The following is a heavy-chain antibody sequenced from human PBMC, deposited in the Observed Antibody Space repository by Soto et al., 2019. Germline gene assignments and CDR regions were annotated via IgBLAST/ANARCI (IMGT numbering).Heavy chain of an antibody. Sequence: SETLSLTCTVAGGSSSSYYWSLIRQHPGKGLEWIGYIYYSGSTNYNPSLKSRVTISVDTSKNQFSLKLSSVTAADTAVYYCARAWQYSSGFFDYWGQGTQVTVSS. V-gene: IGHV4-59*01. CDR2: IYYSGST. J-gene: IGHJ4*02. CDR1: GGSSSSYY. D-gene: IGHD6-19*01. CDR3: ARAWQYSSGFFDY.